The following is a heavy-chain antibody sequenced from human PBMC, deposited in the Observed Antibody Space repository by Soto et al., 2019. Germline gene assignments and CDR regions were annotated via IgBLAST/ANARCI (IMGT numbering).Heavy chain of an antibody. CDR1: GYTFTSYG. CDR3: VRRHVSATGIDWFDP. Sequence: ASVKVSCKASGYTFTSYGIHWVRQAPGQRLEWMGWINAANGDTKYSPKFQGRVTITRDTSASTAYMELSSLRSEDTAVYYCVRRHVSATGIDWFDPWGQGTWSPSP. D-gene: IGHD6-13*01. CDR2: INAANGDT. J-gene: IGHJ5*02. V-gene: IGHV1-3*01.